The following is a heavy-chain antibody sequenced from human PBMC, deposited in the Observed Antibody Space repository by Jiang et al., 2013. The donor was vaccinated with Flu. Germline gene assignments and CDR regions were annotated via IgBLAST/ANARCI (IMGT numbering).Heavy chain of an antibody. CDR1: GYSFNTHW. CDR2: IYAGDSDS. V-gene: IGHV5-51*01. J-gene: IGHJ3*02. D-gene: IGHD5-18*01. CDR3: ARHGNSYGSYDAFDI. Sequence: GAEVKKPGESLSISCQGSGYSFNTHWIAWVRQVPGKGLEWLGIIYAGDSDSRYSPSFRGQVTMSVDKSATTAYLHWGSLKASDTATYYCARHGNSYGSYDAFDIWGQGTMVTVSS.